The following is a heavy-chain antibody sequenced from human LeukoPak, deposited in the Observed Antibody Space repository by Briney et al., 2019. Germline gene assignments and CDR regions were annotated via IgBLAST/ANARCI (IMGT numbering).Heavy chain of an antibody. CDR3: ARQDYDFWSGWDYYYMDV. D-gene: IGHD3-3*01. Sequence: ASVKVSCKASVYTFTGYYMHWVLQAPGQGLEWMGWINRNSGGTNYAQKFQGRVTMTRDTSISTACMELSRLRSDDTAVYYCARQDYDFWSGWDYYYMDVWGKGTTVTVSS. CDR2: INRNSGGT. V-gene: IGHV1-2*02. CDR1: VYTFTGYY. J-gene: IGHJ6*03.